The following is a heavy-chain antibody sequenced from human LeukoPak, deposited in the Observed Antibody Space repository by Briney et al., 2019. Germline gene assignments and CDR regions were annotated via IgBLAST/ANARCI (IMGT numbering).Heavy chain of an antibody. CDR3: AKGYFAFDI. J-gene: IGHJ3*02. Sequence: GGSLRLSCAASGFTFSSYGMHWVRQAPGKGLEWVAVISYDGSNKYYADSVKGRFTISRDNSKNTLYLQMNSLRAEDTAVYYCAKGYFAFDIWGQGTMVTVSS. CDR2: ISYDGSNK. CDR1: GFTFSSYG. D-gene: IGHD1-1*01. V-gene: IGHV3-30*18.